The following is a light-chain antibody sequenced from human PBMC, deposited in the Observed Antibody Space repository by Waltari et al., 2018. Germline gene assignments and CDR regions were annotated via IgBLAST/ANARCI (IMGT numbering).Light chain of an antibody. CDR2: DNN. CDR3: GTWDTSLSTAFYV. J-gene: IGLJ1*01. CDR1: SSNLGHNY. V-gene: IGLV1-51*01. Sequence: QPVLTQPPSVSAAPGQKVTISCSGGSSNLGHNYVSWYQQLPGTAPKLLIYDNNKRPSGISDRFSGSKSGTSATLGITGLQTGDEAEYYCGTWDTSLSTAFYVFGTGTMVTVL.